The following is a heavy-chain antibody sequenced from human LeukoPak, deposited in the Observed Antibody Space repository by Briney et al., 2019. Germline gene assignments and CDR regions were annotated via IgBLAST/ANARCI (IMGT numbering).Heavy chain of an antibody. CDR1: GFSFRSYG. CDR3: ARAVRYFDYLLGPPDY. D-gene: IGHD3-9*01. Sequence: GGSLRLSCAASGFSFRSYGMHWVRQAPGKGLEWVAYIQYDGSNQQYADSVKGRFSISRDNAKNSLYLQMNSLRAEDMAVYYCARAVRYFDYLLGPPDYWGQGTLVTVSS. CDR2: IQYDGSNQ. J-gene: IGHJ4*02. V-gene: IGHV3-30*02.